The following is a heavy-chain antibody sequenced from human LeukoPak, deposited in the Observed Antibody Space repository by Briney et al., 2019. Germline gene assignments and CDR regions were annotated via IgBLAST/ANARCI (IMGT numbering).Heavy chain of an antibody. J-gene: IGHJ6*03. CDR2: MNHSGST. D-gene: IGHD3-22*01. Sequence: SETLSLTCAVYGGSFSGYYWSWIRQPPGKGLEWIGEMNHSGSTNYNPSLKSRVTISVDTSKNQFSLKLSSVTAADTAVHYCARVVANSSGYFPPDYYYYMDVWGKGTTVTISS. CDR1: GGSFSGYY. CDR3: ARVVANSSGYFPPDYYYYMDV. V-gene: IGHV4-34*01.